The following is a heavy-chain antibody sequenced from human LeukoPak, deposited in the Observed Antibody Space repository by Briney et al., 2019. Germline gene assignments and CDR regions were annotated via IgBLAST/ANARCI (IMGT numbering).Heavy chain of an antibody. CDR2: IKQDGSEK. D-gene: IGHD5-24*01. CDR3: AREETFPWFDP. J-gene: IGHJ5*02. Sequence: GGSLRLSCAASGSTFSSYWMSWVRQAPGKGLEWVANIKQDGSEKYYVDSVKGRFTISRDNAKNSLYLQMNSLRAEDTAVYYCAREETFPWFDPWGQGTLVTVSS. CDR1: GSTFSSYW. V-gene: IGHV3-7*01.